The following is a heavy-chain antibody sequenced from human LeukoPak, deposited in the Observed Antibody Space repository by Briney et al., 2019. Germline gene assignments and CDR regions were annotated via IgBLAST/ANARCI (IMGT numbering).Heavy chain of an antibody. CDR2: TRNKANSYTT. CDR3: ARPHDAFDI. CDR1: GFTFSDHY. J-gene: IGHJ3*02. V-gene: IGHV3-72*01. Sequence: QPGGSLRLSCAASGFTFSDHYMDWVCQAPGKGLEWVGRTRNKANSYTTEYAASVKGRFTISRDDSKNSLYLQMNSLKTEDTAVYYCARPHDAFDIWGQGTMVTVSS.